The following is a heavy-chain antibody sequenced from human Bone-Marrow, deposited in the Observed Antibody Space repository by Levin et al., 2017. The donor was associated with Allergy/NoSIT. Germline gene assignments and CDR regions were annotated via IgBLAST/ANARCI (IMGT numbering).Heavy chain of an antibody. J-gene: IGHJ4*02. D-gene: IGHD2-15*01. CDR1: GFHFTTHA. CDR3: ARDRVVVVGLFQC. Sequence: GESLKISCAASGFHFTTHAMSWVRQAPGQGLEWVSAISGSGDSTFYSESVKGRFTISRDNSKNTFSLQMNNLRAEDTCIYYCARDRVVVVGLFQCWGQGTQVTSSS. V-gene: IGHV3-23*01. CDR2: ISGSGDST.